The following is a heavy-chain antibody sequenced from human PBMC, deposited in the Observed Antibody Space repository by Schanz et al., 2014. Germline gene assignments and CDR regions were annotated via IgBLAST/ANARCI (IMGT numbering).Heavy chain of an antibody. CDR1: GFTFSDSW. Sequence: EVQLVESGGGLVQPGGSLRLSCAASGFTFSDSWMHWVRQAPGKGLVWVSRTSNDGSFTTFADSVKGRFTISRDNAKNTLYLQMNSLRAEDTAVYYCVRDTDYHCEYWGQGTLVTVSS. CDR2: TSNDGSFT. V-gene: IGHV3-74*01. D-gene: IGHD4-17*01. CDR3: VRDTDYHCEY. J-gene: IGHJ4*02.